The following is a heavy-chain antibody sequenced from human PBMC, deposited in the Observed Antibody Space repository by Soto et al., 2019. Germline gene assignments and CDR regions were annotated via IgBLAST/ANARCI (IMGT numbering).Heavy chain of an antibody. V-gene: IGHV4-59*01. CDR1: GGSISSYY. CDR2: IYYSGST. J-gene: IGHJ6*02. CDR3: ARGSWLVGGSGSYYYYGMDV. D-gene: IGHD3-10*01. Sequence: PSETLSLTCTVSGGSISSYYWSWIRQPPGKGLEWIGYIYYSGSTNYNPSLKSRVTISVDTSKNQFSLKLSSVTAADTAVYYCARGSWLVGGSGSYYYYGMDVWGQGTTVTVS.